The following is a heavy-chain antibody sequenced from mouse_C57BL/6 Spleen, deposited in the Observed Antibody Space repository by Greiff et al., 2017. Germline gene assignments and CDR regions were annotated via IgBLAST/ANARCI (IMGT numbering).Heavy chain of an antibody. J-gene: IGHJ4*01. V-gene: IGHV1-42*01. Sequence: VQLQQSGPELVKPGASVKISCKASGYSFTGYYMNWVKQSPEKSLEWIGEINPSTGGTTYNQKFKAKATLTVDKSSGTAYMQLKSLTSEDSAVYYCARRYDGYYNYAMDYWGQGTSVTVSS. CDR1: GYSFTGYY. CDR3: ARRYDGYYNYAMDY. D-gene: IGHD2-3*01. CDR2: INPSTGGT.